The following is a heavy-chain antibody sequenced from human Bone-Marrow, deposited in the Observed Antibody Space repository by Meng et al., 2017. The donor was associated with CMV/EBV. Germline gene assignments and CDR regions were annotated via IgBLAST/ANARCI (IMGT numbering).Heavy chain of an antibody. D-gene: IGHD2-8*02. Sequence: SDTLSLTCTVSGGYISSSSYYWRWIRQPPGKGLEWIGSIYYSGSTYYNPSLKSRVTISVDTSKNQFSLKLSSVTAADTAVYYCASGTLITTLLVLALTEYYYYYGMDVWGQGTTVTVYS. J-gene: IGHJ6*01. CDR2: IYYSGST. CDR1: GGYISSSSYY. V-gene: IGHV4-39*07. CDR3: ASGTLITTLLVLALTEYYYYYGMDV.